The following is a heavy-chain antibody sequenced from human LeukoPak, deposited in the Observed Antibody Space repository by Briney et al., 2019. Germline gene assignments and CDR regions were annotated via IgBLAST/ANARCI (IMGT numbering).Heavy chain of an antibody. V-gene: IGHV3-21*01. CDR2: ISSSSSNI. Sequence: KPGGSLRLSCAASGFTFSGYSMNWVRQVPGKGLEWVSSISSSSSNIYYADSVKGRFTISRDNAKNSLYLQMNSLRAEDTAVYYCARSIAVARYYFDYWGQGTLVTVSS. J-gene: IGHJ4*02. CDR3: ARSIAVARYYFDY. D-gene: IGHD6-19*01. CDR1: GFTFSGYS.